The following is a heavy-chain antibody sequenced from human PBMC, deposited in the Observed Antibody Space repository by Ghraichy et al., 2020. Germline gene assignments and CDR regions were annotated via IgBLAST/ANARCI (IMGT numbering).Heavy chain of an antibody. D-gene: IGHD1-1*01. CDR3: AKEGNWNLDY. CDR2: ISSDGSLT. J-gene: IGHJ4*02. V-gene: IGHV3-74*01. Sequence: GGSLRLSCAASGSTLSPYWMHWVRQAPGKGLVWVSRISSDGSLTHYADSVKGRVTISRDNAKKTLYLQMNSLRAEDTAVYYCAKEGNWNLDYWGQGTLVTVSS. CDR1: GSTLSPYW.